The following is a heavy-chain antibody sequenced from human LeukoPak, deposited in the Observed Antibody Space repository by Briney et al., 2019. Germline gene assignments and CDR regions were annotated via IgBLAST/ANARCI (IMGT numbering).Heavy chain of an antibody. CDR1: GYTFTSYG. CDR3: ARDNSYYDGVGYFIDF. V-gene: IGHV1-2*02. D-gene: IGHD3-22*01. J-gene: IGHJ4*02. Sequence: ASVKVSCKASGYTFTSYGISWVRQAPGQGLEWMGWINPDSGVTNYPENFLGRVNMTRDTSISTAYMELSSLTSDDTAVYYCARDNSYYDGVGYFIDFWGQGTLVTVSS. CDR2: INPDSGVT.